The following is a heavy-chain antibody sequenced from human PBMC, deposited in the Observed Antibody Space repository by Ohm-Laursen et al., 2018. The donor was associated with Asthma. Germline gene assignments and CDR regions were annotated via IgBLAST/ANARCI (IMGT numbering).Heavy chain of an antibody. J-gene: IGHJ6*02. V-gene: IGHV1-18*01. CDR3: ARDDVVPAADYYYYGMDV. CDR1: GYTFTSYG. D-gene: IGHD2-2*01. Sequence: SSVKVSCKVSGYTFTSYGISWVRQAPGQGLEWMGWISAYNGNTNYAQKLQGRVTMTTDTSTSTAYMELRSLRSDDTAVYYCARDDVVPAADYYYYGMDVWGQGTTVTVSS. CDR2: ISAYNGNT.